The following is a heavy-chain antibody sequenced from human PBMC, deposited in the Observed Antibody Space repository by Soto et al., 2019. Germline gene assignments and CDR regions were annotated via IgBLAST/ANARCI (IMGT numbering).Heavy chain of an antibody. Sequence: QVHLVQSGAEVKKPGSSVKVSCKASGGAVSSYAISWVRQAPGQGLAWMGRIIPMFGTTDFGQKFQGRVTITADDSTSTAYMDLSGLRSEDTAVYYCARGPGTAMAYYYGLDVWGQGATVTVSS. CDR1: GGAVSSYA. V-gene: IGHV1-69*01. D-gene: IGHD5-18*01. CDR3: ARGPGTAMAYYYGLDV. CDR2: IIPMFGTT. J-gene: IGHJ6*02.